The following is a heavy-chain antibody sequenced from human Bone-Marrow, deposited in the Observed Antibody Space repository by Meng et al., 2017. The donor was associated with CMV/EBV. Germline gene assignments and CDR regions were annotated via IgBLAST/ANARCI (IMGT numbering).Heavy chain of an antibody. J-gene: IGHJ6*02. V-gene: IGHV4-34*01. CDR1: GGSFSGYY. Sequence: SETLSLTCAVYGGSFSGYYWSWIRQPPGKGLEWIGEINHSGSTNYNPSLKSRVTISVDTSKNQFSLKLSSVTAADTAVYYCARGGIAARPVYYYGMDVWGQGTTVTVPS. CDR3: ARGGIAARPVYYYGMDV. CDR2: INHSGST. D-gene: IGHD6-6*01.